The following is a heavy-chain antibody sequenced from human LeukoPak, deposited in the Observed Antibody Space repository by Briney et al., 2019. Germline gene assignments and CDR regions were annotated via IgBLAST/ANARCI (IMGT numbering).Heavy chain of an antibody. J-gene: IGHJ3*02. V-gene: IGHV4-59*01. CDR3: AGIITMVRGVRAFDI. D-gene: IGHD3-10*01. CDR1: GGSISSYY. Sequence: SETLSLTCTVSGGSISSYYWSWIRQPPGKGLEWIGYIYYSGSTNYNPSLKSRVTISVDTSKNQFSLKLSSVTAADTAVYYCAGIITMVRGVRAFDIWGQGTMVTVSS. CDR2: IYYSGST.